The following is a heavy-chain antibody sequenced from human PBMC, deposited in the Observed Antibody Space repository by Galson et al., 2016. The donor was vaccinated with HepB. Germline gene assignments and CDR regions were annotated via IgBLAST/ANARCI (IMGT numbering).Heavy chain of an antibody. CDR3: AKRRMGGRYYGEYFDS. V-gene: IGHV3-30*18. Sequence: SLRPSCAASGFTFSTYGMHWVRQAPGKGLEWVALILYDGSNQYYADSVKGRFTISRDNFKNMLYLQMNSLRPEDTAVSYCAKRRMGGRYYGEYFDSWGQGTLVTVSS. J-gene: IGHJ4*02. D-gene: IGHD1-26*01. CDR2: ILYDGSNQ. CDR1: GFTFSTYG.